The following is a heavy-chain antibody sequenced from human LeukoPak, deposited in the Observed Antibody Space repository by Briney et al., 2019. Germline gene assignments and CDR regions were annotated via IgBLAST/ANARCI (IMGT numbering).Heavy chain of an antibody. CDR1: GFTFGTHT. CDR2: IRSSGTT. Sequence: GGSLSLSCTTSGFTFGTHTMHWFRQAPGKGLQWIGFIRSSGTTQYAASVKGRFTISRDDSKNTLYLQMNSLKTEDTAAYYCTTWGTVTKIGAGIRWGQGTLVTVSS. D-gene: IGHD4-17*01. CDR3: TTWGTVTKIGAGIR. V-gene: IGHV3-49*03. J-gene: IGHJ4*02.